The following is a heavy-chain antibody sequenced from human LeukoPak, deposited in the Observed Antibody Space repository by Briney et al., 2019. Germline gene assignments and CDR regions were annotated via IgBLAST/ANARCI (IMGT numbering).Heavy chain of an antibody. CDR3: ARVFKGFGDPLDFDI. D-gene: IGHD3-10*01. CDR2: IYYSGST. Sequence: SETLSLTCTASGGSISSGGYYWSWIRQHPGKGLEWIGYIYYSGSTYYNPSLKSRVTISVDTSKNQFSLKLSSVTAADTAVYYCARVFKGFGDPLDFDIWGQGTMVTVSS. CDR1: GGSISSGGYY. V-gene: IGHV4-31*03. J-gene: IGHJ3*02.